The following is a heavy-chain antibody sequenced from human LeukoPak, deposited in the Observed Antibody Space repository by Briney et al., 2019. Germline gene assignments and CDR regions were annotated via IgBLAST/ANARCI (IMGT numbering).Heavy chain of an antibody. Sequence: GGSLRLSCAASGFTFSSYAMSWARQPPGKGREGVQVISVRGGSTYYADSVKGRFTISRDNSKNTLYLQMNSLRAEDTAVYYCAKHDSSGYYYVEAFDIWGQGTMVTVSS. CDR3: AKHDSSGYYYVEAFDI. V-gene: IGHV3-23*01. J-gene: IGHJ3*02. CDR2: ISVRGGST. D-gene: IGHD3-22*01. CDR1: GFTFSSYA.